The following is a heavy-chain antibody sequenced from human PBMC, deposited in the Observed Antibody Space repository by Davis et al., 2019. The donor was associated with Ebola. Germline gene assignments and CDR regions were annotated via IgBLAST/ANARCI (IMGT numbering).Heavy chain of an antibody. Sequence: GGSLRLSCAVSGLTFSSYAMHWVRQAPGKGLEWMAVISYDGSNKYYADSVKGRFTISRDNSKNTLYLQMNSLRAEDTAVYYCARLDTYDSSSYYHPFAFDIWGQGTMVTVSS. D-gene: IGHD3-22*01. CDR2: ISYDGSNK. J-gene: IGHJ3*02. V-gene: IGHV3-30*04. CDR1: GLTFSSYA. CDR3: ARLDTYDSSSYYHPFAFDI.